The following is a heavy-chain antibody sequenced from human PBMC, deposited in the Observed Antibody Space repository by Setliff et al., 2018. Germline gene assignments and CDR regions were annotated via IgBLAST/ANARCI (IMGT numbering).Heavy chain of an antibody. CDR1: GYTFSRNY. D-gene: IGHD6-25*01. J-gene: IGHJ3*01. V-gene: IGHV1-18*01. CDR3: ARDLLRSSGWRPDVFDV. CDR2: ISGYNGHT. Sequence: ASVKVSCKAYGYTFSRNYITWVRQAPGRGLEWMGWISGYNGHTVYAQKFRHKFTMTTDTSTSTAYMELRSLIFDDTAIYYCARDLLRSSGWRPDVFDVWGQGTMVTVSS.